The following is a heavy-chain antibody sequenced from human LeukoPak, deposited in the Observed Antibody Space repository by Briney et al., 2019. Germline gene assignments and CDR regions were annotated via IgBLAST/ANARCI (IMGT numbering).Heavy chain of an antibody. CDR1: GYSFTSYW. D-gene: IGHD5-18*01. Sequence: GESLKISCKGSGYSFTSYWIGWVRQMPGKGLEWMGIIYPGDSDARYSPSFQGQVTVSADKSISTAYLQWSSLKASDTAMYYCAIGGAYSYDYFDYWGQGTLVTVSS. V-gene: IGHV5-51*01. J-gene: IGHJ4*02. CDR3: AIGGAYSYDYFDY. CDR2: IYPGDSDA.